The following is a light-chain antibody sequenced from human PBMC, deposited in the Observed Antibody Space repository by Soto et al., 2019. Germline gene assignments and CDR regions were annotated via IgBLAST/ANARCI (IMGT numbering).Light chain of an antibody. CDR3: QQANSFPIT. CDR1: QRMTSW. J-gene: IGKJ5*01. Sequence: DIQLTQSPSTLSASVGDRVTITCRASQRMTSWLAWYQQKPGKAPKLLIYAASSLQSGVPSRFSGSGSGTDFTLTISSLQPEDSATYHCQQANSFPITFGQGTRLEIK. CDR2: AAS. V-gene: IGKV1-12*01.